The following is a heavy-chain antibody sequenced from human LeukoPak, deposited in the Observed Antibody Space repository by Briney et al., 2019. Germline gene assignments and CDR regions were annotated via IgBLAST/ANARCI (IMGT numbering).Heavy chain of an antibody. D-gene: IGHD4-17*01. CDR2: IYYSGRT. V-gene: IGHV4-31*03. Sequence: SETLSLTCTVSGGSVNSGGYYWTWIRQHPGKGLEWLGYIYYSGRTYYSPSLKSRITISLDTSKNQFSLTLTSVSAADPAFYFCARSSDYGDYDWGQGTLITVSS. CDR3: ARSSDYGDYD. CDR1: GGSVNSGGYY. J-gene: IGHJ4*02.